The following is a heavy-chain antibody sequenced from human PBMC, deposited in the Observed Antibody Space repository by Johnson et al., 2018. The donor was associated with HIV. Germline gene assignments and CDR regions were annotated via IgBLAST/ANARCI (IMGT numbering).Heavy chain of an antibody. CDR1: GFTFSSYA. CDR2: ISCSGGST. J-gene: IGHJ3*02. D-gene: IGHD2-15*01. CDR3: ARACSGGSCYEEKSPDAFDI. Sequence: VQLVESGGGLVQPGGSLRLSCAASGFTFSSYAMSWVRQAPGKGLEWVSAISCSGGSTYYADSVKGRFTISRDNSKNTLYLQMNSLRAEYTAVYYCARACSGGSCYEEKSPDAFDIWGQGTMVTVSS. V-gene: IGHV3-23*04.